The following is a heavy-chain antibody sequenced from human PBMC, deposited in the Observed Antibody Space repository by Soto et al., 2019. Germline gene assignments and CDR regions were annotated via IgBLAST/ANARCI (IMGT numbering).Heavy chain of an antibody. Sequence: GGSLRLSCAASGFIFNNYAMNWVRQAPGEGLQWVAGISASGVSTYYADSVKGRFIISRDNSKNTLFLQMNSLRAEDTAIYYCAKLPLRPYYFHYSGLGTLVTVSS. D-gene: IGHD4-17*01. V-gene: IGHV3-23*01. CDR3: AKLPLRPYYFHY. J-gene: IGHJ4*02. CDR2: ISASGVST. CDR1: GFIFNNYA.